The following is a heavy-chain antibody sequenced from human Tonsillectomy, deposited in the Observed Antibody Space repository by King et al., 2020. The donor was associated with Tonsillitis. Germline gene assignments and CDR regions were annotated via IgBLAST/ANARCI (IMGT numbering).Heavy chain of an antibody. CDR1: GFTFSSYA. Sequence: VQLVESGGGLVQPGGSLRLSCAASGFTFSSYAVSWARQAPGKGLEWVSTIYGTGHGSNTYYANSLEGRFTIHRDNSKNPLYLQMNSLRAEDRAVYYCAKLAYFLDINGYYFEHWRRGTRVPVPS. CDR2: IYGTGHGSNT. V-gene: IGHV3-23*05. D-gene: IGHD3-22*01. J-gene: IGHJ4*02. CDR3: AKLAYFLDINGYYFEH.